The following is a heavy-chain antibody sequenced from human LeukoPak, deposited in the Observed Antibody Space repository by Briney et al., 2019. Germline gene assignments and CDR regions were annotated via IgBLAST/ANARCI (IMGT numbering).Heavy chain of an antibody. Sequence: ASVKVSCXASGYTFTSYGISWVRQAPGQGLEWMGWISAYNGNTNYAQKLQGRVTMTTDTSTSTAYMELRSLRSDDTAVYYCARDYYDSSGYYQGFDPWGQGTLVTVSS. CDR2: ISAYNGNT. V-gene: IGHV1-18*01. J-gene: IGHJ5*02. CDR3: ARDYYDSSGYYQGFDP. CDR1: GYTFTSYG. D-gene: IGHD3-22*01.